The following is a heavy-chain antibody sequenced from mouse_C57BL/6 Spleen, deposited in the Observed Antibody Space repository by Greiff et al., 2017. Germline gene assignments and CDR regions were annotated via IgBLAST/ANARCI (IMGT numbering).Heavy chain of an antibody. D-gene: IGHD4-1*01. CDR3: GRSWDSPDYYAMDY. CDR2: IYPVSGET. J-gene: IGHJ4*01. V-gene: IGHV1-11*01. Sequence: VQLQQSGAELASPGASVTLSCKASGYTFSDHIMNWVKKRPGQGLAWIGRIYPVSGETNYNQKFMGKATFSVDRSSSTVYLVLNSLTSEDPAIYYCGRSWDSPDYYAMDYWGQGTSVTVSS. CDR1: GYTFSDHI.